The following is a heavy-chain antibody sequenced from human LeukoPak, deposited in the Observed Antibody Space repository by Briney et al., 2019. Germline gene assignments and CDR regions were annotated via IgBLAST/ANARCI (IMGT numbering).Heavy chain of an antibody. Sequence: GGSLRLSCAASGFSFSGYGMHWVRQAPGRGLEWVAVIWYGGTNKYYADSVKGRFTISRDNSKNTLYLQMNSLGAEDTAVYYCAKDGLTYCGGDCYIEYYYYMDVWGKGTTVTVSS. V-gene: IGHV3-30*02. CDR1: GFSFSGYG. CDR2: IWYGGTNK. J-gene: IGHJ6*03. CDR3: AKDGLTYCGGDCYIEYYYYMDV. D-gene: IGHD2-21*01.